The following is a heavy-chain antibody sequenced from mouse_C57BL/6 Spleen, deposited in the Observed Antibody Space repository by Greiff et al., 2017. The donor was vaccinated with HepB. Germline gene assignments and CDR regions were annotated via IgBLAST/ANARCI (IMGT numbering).Heavy chain of an antibody. Sequence: QVQLQQPGAELVKPGASVKLSCKASGYTFTSYWMHWVKQRPGQGLEWIGMIHPNSGSTNYNEKFKSKATLTVDKSSSTAYMQLSSLTSEDSAVYYCARGYYGSSPFAYWGQGTRVTVSA. V-gene: IGHV1-64*01. J-gene: IGHJ3*01. CDR3: ARGYYGSSPFAY. D-gene: IGHD1-1*01. CDR1: GYTFTSYW. CDR2: IHPNSGST.